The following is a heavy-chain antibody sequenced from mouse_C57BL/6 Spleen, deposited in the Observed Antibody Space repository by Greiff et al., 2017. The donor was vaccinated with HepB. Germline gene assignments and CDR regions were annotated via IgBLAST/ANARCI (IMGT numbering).Heavy chain of an antibody. CDR1: GYTFTSYW. D-gene: IGHD1-1*01. V-gene: IGHV1-52*01. CDR2: IDPSDSET. Sequence: QVQLQQPGAELVRPGSSVKLSCKASGYTFTSYWIHWVKQRPIQGLEWIGNIDPSDSETHYNQKFKDKATLTVDKSSSTAYMQLSSLTSEDSAVYYCARDGYYGSSYDYFDYWGQGTTLTVSS. CDR3: ARDGYYGSSYDYFDY. J-gene: IGHJ2*01.